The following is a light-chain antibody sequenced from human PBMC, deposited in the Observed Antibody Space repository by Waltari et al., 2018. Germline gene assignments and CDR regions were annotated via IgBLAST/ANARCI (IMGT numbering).Light chain of an antibody. J-gene: IGLJ3*02. V-gene: IGLV1-47*01. CDR2: RND. CDR3: VAWDDSLSATV. CDR1: SSTIGSNY. Sequence: QSVLTQPPSASGTPGQRVTISCSGSSSTIGSNYVYWYQHLPGTAPKLLNYRNDQRPSGVPDRFSVSKSGTSASLAISELRSEDEADYYCVAWDDSLSATVFGGGNKLTVL.